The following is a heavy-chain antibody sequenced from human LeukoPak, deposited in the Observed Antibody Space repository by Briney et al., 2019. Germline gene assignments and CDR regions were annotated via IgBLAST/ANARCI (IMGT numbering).Heavy chain of an antibody. V-gene: IGHV4-61*02. J-gene: IGHJ6*03. CDR2: IYTSGST. CDR3: ARGRGAARYCSGGSCYSPYYYYYYMDV. Sequence: SQTLSLTCTVSGGSISSGSYYWSWIRQPAGKGLEWIGRIYTSGSTNYNPSLKSRVTISVDTSKNQSSLKLSSVTAADTAVYYCARGRGAARYCSGGSCYSPYYYYYYMDVWGKGTTVTVSS. CDR1: GGSISSGSYY. D-gene: IGHD2-15*01.